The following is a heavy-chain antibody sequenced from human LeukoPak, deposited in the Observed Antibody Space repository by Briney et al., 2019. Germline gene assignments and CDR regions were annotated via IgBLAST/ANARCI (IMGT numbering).Heavy chain of an antibody. CDR1: GLTFSTET. J-gene: IGHJ4*02. Sequence: GGSLRLSCVVSGLTFSTETMAWVRQTPGKGLEWVSGISSGGGSTDYGVSVKGRFTISRDNAKNSLYLQMNSLRAEDTAVYYCARDTYDSSGTDYWGQGTLVTVSS. CDR3: ARDTYDSSGTDY. D-gene: IGHD3-22*01. V-gene: IGHV3-21*01. CDR2: ISSGGGST.